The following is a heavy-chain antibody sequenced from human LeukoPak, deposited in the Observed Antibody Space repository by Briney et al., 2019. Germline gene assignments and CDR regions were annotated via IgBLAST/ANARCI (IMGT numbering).Heavy chain of an antibody. D-gene: IGHD1-26*01. CDR3: VLVGARGGY. V-gene: IGHV3-30*04. CDR1: GFTFSSYA. Sequence: GGSLRLSCAASGFTFSSYAMHWVRQAPGKGLEWVAVISYDGSNKYYADSVKGRFTISRDNSKNTLYLQMDSLRAEDTAVYYCVLVGARGGYWGQGTLVTVSS. CDR2: ISYDGSNK. J-gene: IGHJ4*02.